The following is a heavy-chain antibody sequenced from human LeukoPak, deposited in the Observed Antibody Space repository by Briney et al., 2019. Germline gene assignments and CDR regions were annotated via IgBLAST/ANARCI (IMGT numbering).Heavy chain of an antibody. V-gene: IGHV3-74*03. Sequence: GGSLRLSCAASGFSFSTYWMHWARQAPGKGLAWVARINPDGSIRTYANSVQGRVTISRDTAKDTLFLQMNSLRAGDTAVYYCAREARVGGALQYWGQGTPVTVSS. CDR2: INPDGSIR. CDR1: GFSFSTYW. CDR3: AREARVGGALQY. D-gene: IGHD1-26*01. J-gene: IGHJ4*02.